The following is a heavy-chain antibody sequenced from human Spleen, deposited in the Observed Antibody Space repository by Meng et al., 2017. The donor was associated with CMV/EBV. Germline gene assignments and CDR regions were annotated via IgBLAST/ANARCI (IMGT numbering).Heavy chain of an antibody. J-gene: IGHJ4*02. D-gene: IGHD2-8*01. CDR3: AKVWMVYTSEYYFDY. CDR1: GYSLTNYW. V-gene: IGHV5-51*01. CDR2: VYPGDSDT. Sequence: CGYSLTNYWIGWLRQMPGKGLEWMGIVYPGDSDTKYSPSFQGQVTISADKSISTAYLQWNSLKASDTAMYYCAKVWMVYTSEYYFDYWGQGTLVTVSS.